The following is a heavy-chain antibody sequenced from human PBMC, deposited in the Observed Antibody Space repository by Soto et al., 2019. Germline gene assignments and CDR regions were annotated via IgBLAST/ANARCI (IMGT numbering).Heavy chain of an antibody. CDR3: AREWGYTILGVVIRLGMDV. CDR1: GGSFSGYY. Sequence: QVQLQQWGAGLLKPSETLSLTCAVYGGSFSGYYWSWIRQPPGKGLEWIGEINHSGSTNYNPSLKSRVTISVDTSKNQFSLKLSSVTAADTAVYYCAREWGYTILGVVIRLGMDVWGKGTTVTVSS. V-gene: IGHV4-34*01. CDR2: INHSGST. J-gene: IGHJ6*04. D-gene: IGHD3-3*01.